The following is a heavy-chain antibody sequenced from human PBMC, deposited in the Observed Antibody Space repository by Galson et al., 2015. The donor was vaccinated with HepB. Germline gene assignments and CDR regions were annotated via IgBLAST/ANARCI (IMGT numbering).Heavy chain of an antibody. V-gene: IGHV3-30*18. CDR2: ISYDGSNK. Sequence: SLRLSCAASGFTFSSYGMHWVRQAPGKGLEWVAVISYDGSNKYYADSVKGRFTISRDNSKNTLYLQMNSLRAEDTAVYYCAKVPSRPGGARDLEGHPKPPDYWGQGTLVTVSS. D-gene: IGHD6-6*01. J-gene: IGHJ4*02. CDR1: GFTFSSYG. CDR3: AKVPSRPGGARDLEGHPKPPDY.